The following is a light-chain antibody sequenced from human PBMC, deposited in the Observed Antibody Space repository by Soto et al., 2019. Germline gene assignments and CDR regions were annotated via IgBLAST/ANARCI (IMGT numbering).Light chain of an antibody. CDR3: CSRL. J-gene: IGLJ2*01. V-gene: IGLV2-23*02. CDR2: EVA. Sequence: QSDLTQPASVSGSPGQSITISCTGTSTDPETYDLVSWYQQHPGKAPQLIIYEVAKRPSGVSARFSGSQSGDTASLTISGLQADAEAYYYCCSRLFGGGTKLTVL. CDR1: STDPETYDL.